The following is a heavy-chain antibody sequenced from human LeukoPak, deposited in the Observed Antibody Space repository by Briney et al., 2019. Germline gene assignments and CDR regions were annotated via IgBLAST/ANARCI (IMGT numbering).Heavy chain of an antibody. D-gene: IGHD3-10*01. J-gene: IGHJ4*02. CDR1: GGSISSGGYS. V-gene: IGHV4-30-2*01. Sequence: SETLSLTCAVSGGSISSGGYSWSWLRQPPGKGLEWIGYIYHSGSTYYNPSLKSRVTISVDRSKNQFSLKLSSVTAADTAVYYCARASMVEYYFDYWGQGTLVTVSS. CDR2: IYHSGST. CDR3: ARASMVEYYFDY.